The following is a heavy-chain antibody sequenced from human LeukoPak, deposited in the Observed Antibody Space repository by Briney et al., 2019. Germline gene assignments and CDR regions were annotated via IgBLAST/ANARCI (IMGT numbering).Heavy chain of an antibody. Sequence: PGGSLRLSCVASGFTFSNYAMSWVRQAPGKGLDWVSVISGSAHKIRYADSVKGRFTISRDNSENTLYMKVNKLREEDTALYYCAGRPTVYSSGYVYWGQGTLVTVSS. CDR1: GFTFSNYA. J-gene: IGHJ4*02. CDR2: ISGSAHKI. V-gene: IGHV3-23*01. CDR3: AGRPTVYSSGYVY. D-gene: IGHD5-18*01.